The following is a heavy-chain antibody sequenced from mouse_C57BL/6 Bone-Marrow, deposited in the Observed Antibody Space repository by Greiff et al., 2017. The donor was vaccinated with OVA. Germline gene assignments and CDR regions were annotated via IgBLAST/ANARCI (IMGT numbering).Heavy chain of an antibody. CDR2: IYPGGGYT. CDR3: ARGTTVENYFDY. J-gene: IGHJ2*01. D-gene: IGHD1-1*01. Sequence: QVQLQQSGAELVRPGTSVKMSCKASGYTFTNYWIGWAKQRPGHGLEWIGDIYPGGGYTNYNEKFKGKATMTADKSSSTAYMQFSSLTSEDSAIYYCARGTTVENYFDYWGQGTTLTVSS. CDR1: GYTFTNYW. V-gene: IGHV1-63*01.